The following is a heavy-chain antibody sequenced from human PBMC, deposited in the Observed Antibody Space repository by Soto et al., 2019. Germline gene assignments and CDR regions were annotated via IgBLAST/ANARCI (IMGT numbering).Heavy chain of an antibody. Sequence: QVQLQESGPGLVKPSETLSLTCTVSGGSISSYYWSWIRQPPGKGLEWIGYIYYSGSTNYNPSLKSRVTLSVDTSMNQFSLKLSSVTAADTAVYYFARRYGDAFDIWGQGTMVTVSS. CDR1: GGSISSYY. D-gene: IGHD4-17*01. CDR2: IYYSGST. V-gene: IGHV4-59*08. J-gene: IGHJ3*02. CDR3: ARRYGDAFDI.